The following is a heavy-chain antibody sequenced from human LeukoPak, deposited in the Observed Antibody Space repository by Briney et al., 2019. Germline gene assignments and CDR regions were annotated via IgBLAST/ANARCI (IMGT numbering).Heavy chain of an antibody. CDR1: GGSISTSRHY. CDR2: IYYSGSA. Sequence: SETLSLTCTVSGGSISTSRHYWGWLRQTPGTGLEWIGSIYYSGSAFYNPSFKSRVTISVDTSKNHFSLNMTSVTVADTGVYFCARLSRFCSGGRCYQSGRVYFFYYMDVWGKGTTVTISS. CDR3: ARLSRFCSGGRCYQSGRVYFFYYMDV. J-gene: IGHJ6*03. D-gene: IGHD2-15*01. V-gene: IGHV4-39*02.